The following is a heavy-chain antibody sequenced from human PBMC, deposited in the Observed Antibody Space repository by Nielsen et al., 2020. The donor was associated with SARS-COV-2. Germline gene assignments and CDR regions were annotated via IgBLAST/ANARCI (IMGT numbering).Heavy chain of an antibody. D-gene: IGHD3-3*01. CDR2: ISASGGST. CDR3: ARAKTTRVTIFGVVTPGAFDI. J-gene: IGHJ3*02. Sequence: GGSLRLSCAASGFTFSSYAMSWVRQAPGKGLEWVSGISASGGSTFYADSVKGRFTISRDNAKNSLYLQMNSLRAEDTAVYYCARAKTTRVTIFGVVTPGAFDIWGQGTMVTVSS. CDR1: GFTFSSYA. V-gene: IGHV3-23*01.